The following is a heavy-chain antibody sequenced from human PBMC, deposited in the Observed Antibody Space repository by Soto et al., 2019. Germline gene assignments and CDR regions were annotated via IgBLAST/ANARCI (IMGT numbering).Heavy chain of an antibody. CDR3: ARYDYCSRDACSYGVDV. D-gene: IGHD2-15*01. V-gene: IGHV3-73*01. CDR1: GFTFSGSA. J-gene: IGHJ6*02. Sequence: GGSLRLSCAASGFTFSGSAMYWVRQASGKGLEWVGRIRSKANDYATAYAASVKGRFTISRADSKNTAYLQMNSLKTEDTAVYYCARYDYCSRDACSYGVDVWGQGTTVTVSS. CDR2: IRSKANDYAT.